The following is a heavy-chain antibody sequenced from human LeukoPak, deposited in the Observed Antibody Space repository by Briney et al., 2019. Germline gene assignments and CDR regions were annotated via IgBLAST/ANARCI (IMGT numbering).Heavy chain of an antibody. D-gene: IGHD3-10*01. J-gene: IGHJ6*03. Sequence: GGSLRLSCVAYEFILSRYAVSWVRQAPGKGLQWVSSLGSSGDYGWYAGSVKGRFTISRDVSKNTLYLQMNSLGVEDTAVYYCARSLRVRGVPDYMDVWGKGTTVIISS. V-gene: IGHV3-23*01. CDR1: EFILSRYA. CDR2: LGSSGDYG. CDR3: ARSLRVRGVPDYMDV.